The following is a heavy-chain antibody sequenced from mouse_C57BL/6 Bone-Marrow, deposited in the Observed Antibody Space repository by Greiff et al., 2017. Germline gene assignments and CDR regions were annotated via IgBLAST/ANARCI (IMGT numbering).Heavy chain of an antibody. CDR2: IYPGSGST. CDR3: ARDDYGSSRGMDF. CDR1: GYTFTSYW. Sequence: QVQLQQPGAELVKPGASVKMSCKASGYTFTSYWITWVKQRPGQGLEWIGDIYPGSGSTNYNEKFKSKATLTVDTSSSTAYMQLSSLTSEDSAVYYCARDDYGSSRGMDFWGRGTAVTVSS. D-gene: IGHD1-1*01. V-gene: IGHV1-55*01. J-gene: IGHJ4*01.